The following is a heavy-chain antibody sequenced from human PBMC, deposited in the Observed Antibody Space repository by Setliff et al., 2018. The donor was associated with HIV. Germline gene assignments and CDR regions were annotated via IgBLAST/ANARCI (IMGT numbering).Heavy chain of an antibody. CDR3: ARGFSGDYLFTGYLDV. CDR2: INHSGRT. V-gene: IGHV4-34*01. D-gene: IGHD3-22*01. J-gene: IGHJ6*03. Sequence: SETLSLTCAVYGGSFSGYHWNWIRQPPGKGLEWIGEINHSGRTKYNPSLKSRVTISVDTSKNQFSLKLSSVTAADTAFYYCARGFSGDYLFTGYLDVWGKGTTVTVSS. CDR1: GGSFSGYH.